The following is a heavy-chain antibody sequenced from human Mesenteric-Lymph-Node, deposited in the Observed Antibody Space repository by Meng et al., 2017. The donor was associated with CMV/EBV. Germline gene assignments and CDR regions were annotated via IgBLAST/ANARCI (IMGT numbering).Heavy chain of an antibody. J-gene: IGHJ3*02. D-gene: IGHD1-20*01. CDR3: ASCISATLCAFDI. V-gene: IGHV3-73*01. CDR1: GFTFSGSA. Sequence: GGSLRLSCAASGFTFSGSAMHWVRQASGKGLEWVGRIRSKANSYATAYAASVKGRFTISRDDSKNTAYLQMNSLRAEDSAVYYCASCISATLCAFDIWGQGTMVTVSS. CDR2: IRSKANSYAT.